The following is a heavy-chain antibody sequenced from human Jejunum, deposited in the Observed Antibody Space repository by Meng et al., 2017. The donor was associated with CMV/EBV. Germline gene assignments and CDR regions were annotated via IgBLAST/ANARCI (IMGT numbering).Heavy chain of an antibody. CDR3: ARGTQYYDGSGYYNWYFDL. CDR1: VSSTY. J-gene: IGHJ2*01. CDR2: IYSGGDT. Sequence: VSSTYLSWARQAPGKGLEWVSVIYSGGDTYYADSVKGRFTISRDNSKNTLYLQMNSLRAEDTAVYYCARGTQYYDGSGYYNWYFDLWGRGTLVTVSS. D-gene: IGHD3-22*01. V-gene: IGHV3-66*02.